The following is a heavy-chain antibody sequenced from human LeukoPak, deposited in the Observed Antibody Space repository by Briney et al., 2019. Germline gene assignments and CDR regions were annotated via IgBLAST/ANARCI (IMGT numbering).Heavy chain of an antibody. CDR3: ANFEY. J-gene: IGHJ4*02. V-gene: IGHV4-34*01. CDR1: GGSISSYY. Sequence: SETLSLTCTVSGGSISSYYWSWIRQPPGKGLEWIGEINHSGSTNYNPSLKSRVTISVDTSKNQFSLNLNSVTAADTAVYYCANFEYWGQGTLVTVSS. CDR2: INHSGST.